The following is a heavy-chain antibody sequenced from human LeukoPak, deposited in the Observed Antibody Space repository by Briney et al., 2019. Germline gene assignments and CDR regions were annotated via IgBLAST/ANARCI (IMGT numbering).Heavy chain of an antibody. J-gene: IGHJ4*02. D-gene: IGHD5-12*01. Sequence: SETLSLTCTVSGGSISNYYWSWIRQPPGKGLEWIGYIYYSGSTNYNPSLKSRVTISVDTSKNQFSLRLSSVTAADTAVYYCARLSGYDWERFYDYWGQGTLVTVSS. CDR3: ARLSGYDWERFYDY. CDR2: IYYSGST. V-gene: IGHV4-59*01. CDR1: GGSISNYY.